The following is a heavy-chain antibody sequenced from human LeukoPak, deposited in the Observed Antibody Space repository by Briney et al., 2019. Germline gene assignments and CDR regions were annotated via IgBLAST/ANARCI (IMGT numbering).Heavy chain of an antibody. J-gene: IGHJ2*01. V-gene: IGHV3-30-3*01. CDR3: ARDGWELNWYFDL. Sequence: GGSLRLSCAASGFTFSSYAMHWVRQAPGKGLEWVAVISYDGSNKYYADSVKGRFTISRDNSKNTLYLQMNSLRAEDTAVYYCARDGWELNWYFDLWGRGTLVTVSS. CDR2: ISYDGSNK. CDR1: GFTFSSYA. D-gene: IGHD1-26*01.